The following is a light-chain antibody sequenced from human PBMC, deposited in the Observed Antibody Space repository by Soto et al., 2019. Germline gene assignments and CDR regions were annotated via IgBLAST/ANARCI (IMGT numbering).Light chain of an antibody. CDR1: QSVLYSSNNKNY. Sequence: DIVMTQSPDSLAVSLGERATINCKSSQSVLYSSNNKNYLAWYQQKPGQTPKLLIYWASTRESGVPERFSGSGSGTDFTLTISSLQAEDVAVYYCQQYYSTPPSFTFGPGTKVDIK. V-gene: IGKV4-1*01. J-gene: IGKJ3*01. CDR2: WAS. CDR3: QQYYSTPPSFT.